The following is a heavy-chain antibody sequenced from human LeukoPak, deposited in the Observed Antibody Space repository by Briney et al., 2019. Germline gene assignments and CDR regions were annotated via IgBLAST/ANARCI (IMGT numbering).Heavy chain of an antibody. CDR1: GYTFTDYH. J-gene: IGHJ4*02. CDR3: TREWRGPTAALDY. D-gene: IGHD6-13*01. CDR2: IKPSTGGS. Sequence: ASVKVSCKTSGYTFTDYHLHWVRQAPGLGLEWMGWIKPSTGGSHYAQKFQGRVTMTRDTSISTAYMELSRLRSDDTAVYYCTREWRGPTAALDYWGQGTLVTVSS. V-gene: IGHV1-2*02.